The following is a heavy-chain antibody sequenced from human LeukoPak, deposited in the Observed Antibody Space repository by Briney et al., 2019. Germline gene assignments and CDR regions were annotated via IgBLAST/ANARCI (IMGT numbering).Heavy chain of an antibody. V-gene: IGHV4-59*12. J-gene: IGHJ2*01. D-gene: IGHD6-13*01. CDR1: GGSISSYY. CDR3: ARDPAAAGSYWYFDL. Sequence: SETLSLTCTVSGGSISSYYWSWIRQPPGKGLEWIGYIYYSGSTNYNPSLKSRVTMSVDTSKNQFSLKLSSVTAADTAVYYCARDPAAAGSYWYFDLWGRGTLVTVSS. CDR2: IYYSGST.